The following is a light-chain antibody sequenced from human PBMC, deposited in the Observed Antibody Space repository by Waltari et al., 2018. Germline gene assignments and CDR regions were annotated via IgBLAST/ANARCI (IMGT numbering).Light chain of an antibody. J-gene: IGKJ4*01. V-gene: IGKV1-17*01. CDR1: QGIRDD. CDR3: LQHNAFPLT. Sequence: DIQMTQSPSSLSASIGDRVTITCRASQGIRDDLAWYQQKPGKAPRRLIYFVSNLESGGPSRFSGSGFGTEFTLTISSLQSEDVATYYCLQHNAFPLTFGGGTKVAIK. CDR2: FVS.